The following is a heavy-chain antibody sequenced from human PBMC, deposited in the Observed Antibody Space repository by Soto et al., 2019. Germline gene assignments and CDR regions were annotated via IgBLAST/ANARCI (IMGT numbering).Heavy chain of an antibody. J-gene: IGHJ6*02. CDR2: IIPIFGTA. V-gene: IGHV1-69*13. CDR1: GGTFSSYA. CDR3: ARDARVGSSSPYYYYGMDV. Sequence: ASVKVSCKASGGTFSSYAISWVRQAPGQGLEWMGGIIPIFGTANYAQKFQGRVTITADESTSTAYMELSSLRPEDTAVYYCARDARVGSSSPYYYYGMDVWGQGTTVTVSS. D-gene: IGHD6-6*01.